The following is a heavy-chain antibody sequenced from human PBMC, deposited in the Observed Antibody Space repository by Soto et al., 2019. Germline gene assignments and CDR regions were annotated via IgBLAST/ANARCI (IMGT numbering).Heavy chain of an antibody. D-gene: IGHD4-17*01. V-gene: IGHV1-18*01. Sequence: QAQLVQSGAEVKEPGASVKVYCKASGYSFTTSGITWVRQAPGQGLEWIGWISTYNGNTNYAQKLQDRVTLTTDTSTSTAYMELRSLRSDDTAVYYCARRLYGDYDYWGQGTLVTVSS. CDR2: ISTYNGNT. CDR3: ARRLYGDYDY. J-gene: IGHJ4*02. CDR1: GYSFTTSG.